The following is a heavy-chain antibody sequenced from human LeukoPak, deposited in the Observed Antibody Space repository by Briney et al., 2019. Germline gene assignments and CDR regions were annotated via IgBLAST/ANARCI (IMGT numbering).Heavy chain of an antibody. J-gene: IGHJ6*02. V-gene: IGHV4-31*03. CDR3: AGSPIGYGMDV. CDR1: GGSICSGGYY. CDR2: IYYSGST. Sequence: PSETLSLTCTVSGGSICSGGYYWSWIRQHPGKGLEWIGYIYYSGSTYYIPSLKSRATISVDRSKNQLSLKLTSVTAADTAVYYCAGSPIGYGMDVWGQGTTVTVSS.